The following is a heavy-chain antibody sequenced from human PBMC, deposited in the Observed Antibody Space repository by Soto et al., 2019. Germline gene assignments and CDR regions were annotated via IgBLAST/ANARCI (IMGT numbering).Heavy chain of an antibody. CDR2: MNPNSGNT. J-gene: IGHJ6*02. Sequence: VASVKVSCKASGYTFTSYDINWVRQATGQGLEWMGWMNPNSGNTGYAQKFQGRVTMTRNTSISTAYMELSSLRSEDTAVYYCARDMYYYDSSGYLQYYYYYYGMDVWGQGTTVTVSS. CDR3: ARDMYYYDSSGYLQYYYYYYGMDV. V-gene: IGHV1-8*01. CDR1: GYTFTSYD. D-gene: IGHD3-22*01.